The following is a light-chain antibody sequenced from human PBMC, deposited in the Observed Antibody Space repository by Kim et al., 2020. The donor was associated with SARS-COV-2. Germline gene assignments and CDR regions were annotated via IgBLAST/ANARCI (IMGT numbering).Light chain of an antibody. CDR1: GSNIGSNY. CDR2: RNN. CDR3: AAWDDSLRGWV. V-gene: IGLV1-47*01. Sequence: GQRVTISCSGSGSNIGSNYVYWYKQLPGTAPKLLIYRNNQRPSGVPDRFSGSKSGTSASLAISGLRSEDEADYYCAAWDDSLRGWVFGGGTQLTVL. J-gene: IGLJ3*02.